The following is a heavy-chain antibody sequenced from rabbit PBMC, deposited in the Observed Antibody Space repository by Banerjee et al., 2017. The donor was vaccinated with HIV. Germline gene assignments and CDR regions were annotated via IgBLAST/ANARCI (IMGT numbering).Heavy chain of an antibody. Sequence: QEQLVESGGDLVQPGASLTLTCTASGFSFSSSYWICWVRQAPGKGLEWTACIYGGSSGTIHYASWAKGRFTISKTSSTVDLKMTSLTAADTATYFCARPTYATTTGLLGLDLWGPGTLVTVS. D-gene: IGHD6-1*01. J-gene: IGHJ3*01. CDR1: GFSFSSSYW. V-gene: IGHV1S45*01. CDR2: IYGGSSGTI. CDR3: ARPTYATTTGLLGLDL.